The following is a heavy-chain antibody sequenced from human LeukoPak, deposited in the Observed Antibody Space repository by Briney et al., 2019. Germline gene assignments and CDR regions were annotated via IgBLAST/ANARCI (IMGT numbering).Heavy chain of an antibody. J-gene: IGHJ3*02. CDR3: VKDNWGSPPGAFDI. V-gene: IGHV3-53*01. Sequence: GGSLRLSCAASGXTVSSNYMSWVRQAPGKGLGWVSVIYSGGTTYYADSVKGRFTISRDNSKNTLYLQMISLRAEDTAVYYCVKDNWGSPPGAFDIWGPGTMVTVSS. D-gene: IGHD7-27*01. CDR2: IYSGGTT. CDR1: GXTVSSNY.